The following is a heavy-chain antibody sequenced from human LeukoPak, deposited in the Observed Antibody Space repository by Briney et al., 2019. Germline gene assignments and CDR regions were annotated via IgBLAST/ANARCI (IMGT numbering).Heavy chain of an antibody. D-gene: IGHD3-16*01. V-gene: IGHV3-30*02. Sequence: GGSLSLSCAASGFTYSDYGMHWVRQAPGRGREGVAFILNDGTWEYYPDSVKGRLTISRDNSRNTLYLQMNSVRLEDTAIYYCVKGGSISHNWFDSWGQGTLVTVSS. CDR3: VKGGSISHNWFDS. CDR1: GFTYSDYG. J-gene: IGHJ5*01. CDR2: ILNDGTWE.